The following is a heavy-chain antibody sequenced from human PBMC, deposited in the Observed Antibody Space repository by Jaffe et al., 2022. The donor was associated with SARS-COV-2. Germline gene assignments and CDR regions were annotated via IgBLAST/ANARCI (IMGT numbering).Heavy chain of an antibody. J-gene: IGHJ6*02. CDR3: ATIAAAGRTYYYYGMDV. CDR2: ISGSGGST. CDR1: GFTFSSYA. Sequence: EVQLLESGGGLVQPGGSLRLSCAASGFTFSSYAMSWVRQAPGKGLEWVSAISGSGGSTYYADSVKGRFTISRDNSKNTLYLQMNSLRAEDTAVYYCATIAAAGRTYYYYGMDVWGQGTTVTVSS. V-gene: IGHV3-23*01. D-gene: IGHD6-13*01.